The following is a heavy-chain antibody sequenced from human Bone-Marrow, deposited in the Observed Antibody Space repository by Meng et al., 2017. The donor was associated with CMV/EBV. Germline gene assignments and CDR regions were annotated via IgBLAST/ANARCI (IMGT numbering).Heavy chain of an antibody. V-gene: IGHV1-2*02. CDR1: GYTFSGHY. D-gene: IGHD3-22*01. CDR2: INPERGDT. Sequence: ASVKVSCTASGYTFSGHYIHWVRQAPGQGVEWVGWINPERGDTKYAQKFQGRVTMTRDTSISTAYMEMNRLTSDETAVYYCARDPYYYQSSGYRVDVWGQGTTVTVSS. CDR3: ARDPYYYQSSGYRVDV. J-gene: IGHJ6*02.